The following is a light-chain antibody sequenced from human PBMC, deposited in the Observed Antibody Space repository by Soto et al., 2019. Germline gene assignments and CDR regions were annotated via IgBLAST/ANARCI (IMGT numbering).Light chain of an antibody. CDR1: TNISSY. CDR3: QQSYSTPLT. V-gene: IGKV1-39*01. Sequence: DIQMTQSPSSLSASVGERVTITCRARTNISSYLNWYQQKPGKAPKLLIYAASSLQSGVPSRFSGSGSGTDFTLTISILQPEDFATYYCQQSYSTPLTFGGGTKVEIK. CDR2: AAS. J-gene: IGKJ4*01.